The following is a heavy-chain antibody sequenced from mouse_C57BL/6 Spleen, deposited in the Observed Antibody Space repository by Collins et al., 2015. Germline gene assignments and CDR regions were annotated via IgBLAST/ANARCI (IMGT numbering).Heavy chain of an antibody. V-gene: IGHV1-53*01. J-gene: IGHJ4*01. CDR2: INPSNGGT. CDR3: AREGYDYPYYYAMDY. CDR1: GYTFTSYW. Sequence: QVQLQQPGTELVKPGASVKLSCKASGYTFTSYWMHWVKQRPGQGLEWIGNINPSNGGTNYNEKFKSKATLTVDKSSSTAYMQLSSLTSEDSAVYYCAREGYDYPYYYAMDYWGQGTSVTVSS. D-gene: IGHD2-4*01.